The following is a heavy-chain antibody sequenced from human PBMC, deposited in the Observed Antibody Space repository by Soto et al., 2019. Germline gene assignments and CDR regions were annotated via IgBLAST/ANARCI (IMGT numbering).Heavy chain of an antibody. CDR2: ISNDGSNK. J-gene: IGHJ4*02. V-gene: IGHV3-30*18. CDR3: AKDGEGGYGAYGYYFDY. D-gene: IGHD4-17*01. CDR1: GFTFSTYG. Sequence: QVQLVESGGGVVQPGRSLRLSCAASGFTFSTYGMHWVLQAPGKGLEWVAVISNDGSNKYYADSVKGRFTISRDNSKNTLYLQMNSLRVEDTAVYYCAKDGEGGYGAYGYYFDYWGQGTLVTVSS.